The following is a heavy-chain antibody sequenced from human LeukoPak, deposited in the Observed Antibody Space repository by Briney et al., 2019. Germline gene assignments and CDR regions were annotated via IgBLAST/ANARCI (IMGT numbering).Heavy chain of an antibody. CDR3: ARGRSATRWALPHLDR. CDR1: GGSLSGDY. J-gene: IGHJ4*02. Sequence: PSETLSLTCSVSGGSLSGDYWNWIRHSPGKNLEWIGYIFYKGTTNYNPSLKSRVTISIDTPKNQFSLTLTSVNNVDTAIYYCARGRSATRWALPHLDRWGQGTLVTVSS. V-gene: IGHV4-59*01. D-gene: IGHD5-24*01. CDR2: IFYKGTT.